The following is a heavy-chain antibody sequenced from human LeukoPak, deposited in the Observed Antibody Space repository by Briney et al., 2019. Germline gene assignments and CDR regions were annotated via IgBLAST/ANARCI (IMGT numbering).Heavy chain of an antibody. J-gene: IGHJ4*02. V-gene: IGHV3-23*01. CDR3: ARVSDISVAAYFDY. CDR1: GFTFSSYA. CDR2: ISGSGGST. Sequence: QTGGSPRLSCAASGFTFSSYAMSWVRQAPGKGLEWVSAISGSGGSTYYADSVKGRFTISRDNAKNSLYLQMNSLRAEDTALYYCARVSDISVAAYFDYWGQGTLVTVSS. D-gene: IGHD6-19*01.